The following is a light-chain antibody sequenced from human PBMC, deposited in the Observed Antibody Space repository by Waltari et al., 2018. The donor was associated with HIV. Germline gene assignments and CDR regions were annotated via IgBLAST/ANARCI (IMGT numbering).Light chain of an antibody. CDR1: QSVSRY. CDR2: DTS. Sequence: IVLIQSPAPLSLSPGASATLSCRASQSVSRYLAWYDQKPGQSPRLLIYDTSTRATGIPARFSGSWSATDFTLTITSLEPEDSAVYYCQQRSNWSITFGQGTRLEIK. J-gene: IGKJ5*01. V-gene: IGKV3-11*01. CDR3: QQRSNWSIT.